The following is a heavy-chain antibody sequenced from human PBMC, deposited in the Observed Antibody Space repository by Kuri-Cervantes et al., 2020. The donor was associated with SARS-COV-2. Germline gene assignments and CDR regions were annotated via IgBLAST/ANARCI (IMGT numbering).Heavy chain of an antibody. J-gene: IGHJ4*02. Sequence: GESLKISCAASGFTFSSYGMHWVRQAPGKGLEWVAVISYDGSNKYYADSVKGRFAISRDNSKNTLYLQMNSLRAEDTAVYYCAKDHFGVHDFWGQGTLVTVSS. CDR2: ISYDGSNK. V-gene: IGHV3-30*18. CDR1: GFTFSSYG. CDR3: AKDHFGVHDF. D-gene: IGHD2-21*01.